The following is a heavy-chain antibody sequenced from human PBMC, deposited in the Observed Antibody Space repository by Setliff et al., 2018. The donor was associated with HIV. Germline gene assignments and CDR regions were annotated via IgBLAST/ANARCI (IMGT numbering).Heavy chain of an antibody. V-gene: IGHV3-48*03. CDR1: GFPFSSYE. J-gene: IGHJ6*02. Sequence: PGGSLRLSCAASGFPFSSYEMNWVRQAPGRGLEWVSSISIGSGAAIYYAESVQGRFTVSRDNSKNSLYLQMNSLRVEDTAVYYCARDYLYYNMYNGSPVYGMDVWGQGTTVTVSS. CDR2: ISIGSGAAI. CDR3: ARDYLYYNMYNGSPVYGMDV. D-gene: IGHD3-10*01.